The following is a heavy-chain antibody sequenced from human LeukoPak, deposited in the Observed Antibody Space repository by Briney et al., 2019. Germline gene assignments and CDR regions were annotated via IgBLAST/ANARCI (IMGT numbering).Heavy chain of an antibody. CDR3: VRGGGNTATYYYFDY. CDR1: GYTFTSYY. V-gene: IGHV1-46*01. D-gene: IGHD5-18*01. CDR2: LNPGGGST. J-gene: IGHJ4*02. Sequence: ASVKVSCKASGYTFTSYYFHWVRQAPGQGLEWMGRLNPGGGSTNYAQKFQGRVTMTRDTSTSTVYMELSSLRSEDTAVYSCVRGGGNTATYYYFDYWGQGTLVTVSS.